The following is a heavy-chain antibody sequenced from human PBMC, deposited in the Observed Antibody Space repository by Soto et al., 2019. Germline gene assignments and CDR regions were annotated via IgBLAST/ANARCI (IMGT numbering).Heavy chain of an antibody. J-gene: IGHJ6*02. CDR2: ISYDGSNK. CDR1: GFTFSSYG. D-gene: IGHD1-1*01. CDR3: AKDLGGKNDWYYGMDV. V-gene: IGHV3-30*18. Sequence: GGSLRLSCAASGFTFSSYGMHWVRQAPGKGLEWVAVISYDGSNKYYADSVKGRFTISRDNSKNTLYLQMNSLRAEDTAVYYCAKDLGGKNDWYYGMDVWGQGTTVTVSS.